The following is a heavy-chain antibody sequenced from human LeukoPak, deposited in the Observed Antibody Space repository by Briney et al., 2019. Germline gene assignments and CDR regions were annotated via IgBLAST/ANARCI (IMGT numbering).Heavy chain of an antibody. J-gene: IGHJ5*02. CDR3: AREGSGWRLFDP. D-gene: IGHD6-19*01. CDR1: GYTFTGYY. Sequence: ASVKVSCKASGYTFTGYYMHWARQAPGQGLEWMGWINPNSGGTNYAQKFQGRVTMTRDTSISTAYMELSRLRSDDTAVYYCAREGSGWRLFDPWGQGTLVTVSS. V-gene: IGHV1-2*02. CDR2: INPNSGGT.